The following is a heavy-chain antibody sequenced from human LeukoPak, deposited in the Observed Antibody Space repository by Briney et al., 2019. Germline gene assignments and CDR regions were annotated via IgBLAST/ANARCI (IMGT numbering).Heavy chain of an antibody. CDR3: TRSPPYPTSYQLLRRDYYYYYMDV. J-gene: IGHJ6*03. CDR2: IRSKANSYAT. D-gene: IGHD2-2*01. Sequence: GGSLKLSCAASGFTFSGSAMHWVRQASGKGLEWVGRIRSKANSYATAYAASVKGRFTISRDDSKNTAYLQMNSLKTEDTAVYYCTRSPPYPTSYQLLRRDYYYYYMDVWGKGTTVTVSS. V-gene: IGHV3-73*01. CDR1: GFTFSGSA.